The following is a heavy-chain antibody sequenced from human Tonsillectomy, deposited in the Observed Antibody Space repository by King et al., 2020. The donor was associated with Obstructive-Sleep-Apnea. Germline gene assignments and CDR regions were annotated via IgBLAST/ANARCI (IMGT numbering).Heavy chain of an antibody. V-gene: IGHV3-48*04. D-gene: IGHD2-21*01. CDR3: SSDSY. CDR1: GFTFSTYS. J-gene: IGHJ4*02. Sequence: VQLVESGGGLVQPGGSLRLSCAASGFTFSTYSMNWVRQAPGKGLEWVSYISSSSRTIYYADSVKGRFTISRDNAKSSLYLQMNSLRVEDTAVYYCSSDSYWGQGTLVTVSS. CDR2: ISSSSRTI.